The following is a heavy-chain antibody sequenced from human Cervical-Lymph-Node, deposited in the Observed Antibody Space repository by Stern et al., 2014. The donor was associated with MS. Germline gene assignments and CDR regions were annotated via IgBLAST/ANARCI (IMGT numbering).Heavy chain of an antibody. CDR3: ALSSETSDRWYSLGYDL. CDR1: GGTFSKFP. Sequence: QVQLVQSGAEVTKPGSSVKVSCKASGGTFSKFPSSWVRQAPGQELEWMGGLFPVFGTPTYAHEFRGRVTITADVSTSTVYMELSSLRSDDTAVYYCALSSETSDRWYSLGYDLWGQGTLVTVSS. D-gene: IGHD6-13*01. V-gene: IGHV1-69*01. CDR2: LFPVFGTP. J-gene: IGHJ5*02.